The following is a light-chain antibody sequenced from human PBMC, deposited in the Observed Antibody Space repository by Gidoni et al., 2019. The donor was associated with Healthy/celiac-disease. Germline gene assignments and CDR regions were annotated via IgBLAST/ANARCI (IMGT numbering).Light chain of an antibody. CDR2: DAS. Sequence: DIALTQYPATLPLSPGERATLSCRASQSVSSYLAWYQQKPGQAPRLLIYDASNRATGIPARFSGSGSGTDFTLTISSLEPEDFAVYYCQQRSNRPPITFGQGTKLEIK. CDR1: QSVSSY. V-gene: IGKV3-11*01. CDR3: QQRSNRPPIT. J-gene: IGKJ5*01.